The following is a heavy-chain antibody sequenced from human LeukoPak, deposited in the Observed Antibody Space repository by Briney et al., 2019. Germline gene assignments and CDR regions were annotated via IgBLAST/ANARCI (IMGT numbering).Heavy chain of an antibody. J-gene: IGHJ6*03. V-gene: IGHV3-48*03. Sequence: YISSSGSTIHYADSVKGRFTISRDNAKNTLYLQMNSLRAEDTAVYYCARVQDAVFYDYMDVWGKGTTVVVSS. CDR2: ISSSGSTI. CDR3: ARVQDAVFYDYMDV. D-gene: IGHD3-16*01.